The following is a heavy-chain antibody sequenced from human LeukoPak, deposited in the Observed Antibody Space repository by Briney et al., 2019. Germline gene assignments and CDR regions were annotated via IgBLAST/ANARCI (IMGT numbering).Heavy chain of an antibody. CDR1: GFTFSSYW. CDR3: ARRTSGAFAI. V-gene: IGHV3-21*05. CDR2: ISSSGSDK. Sequence: GGSLRLSCAASGFTFSSYWMSWVRHAPGKGLEWVSYISSSGSDKYYPDSVKGRFTISRDNAKNSLFLQMNSLRAEDTAVYYCARRTSGAFAIWGQGTKVTVSS. J-gene: IGHJ3*02.